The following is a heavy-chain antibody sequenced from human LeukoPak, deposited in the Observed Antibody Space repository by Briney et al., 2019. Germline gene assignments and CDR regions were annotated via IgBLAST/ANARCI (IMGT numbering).Heavy chain of an antibody. CDR3: ARDIVVVVAHFSHYYYGMDV. J-gene: IGHJ6*02. CDR2: ISAYNGST. Sequence: ASVKVSCKASGYTFTSYGISWVRQAPGQGLEWMGWISAYNGSTNYAQKLQGRVTMTTDTSTSTAYMELRSLRSDDTAVYYCARDIVVVVAHFSHYYYGMDVWGQGTTVTVSS. V-gene: IGHV1-18*01. CDR1: GYTFTSYG. D-gene: IGHD2-15*01.